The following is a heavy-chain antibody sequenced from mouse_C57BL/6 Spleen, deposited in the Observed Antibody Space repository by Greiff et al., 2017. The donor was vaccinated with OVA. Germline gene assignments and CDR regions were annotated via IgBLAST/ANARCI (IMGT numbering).Heavy chain of an antibody. Sequence: VQLQQPGAELVKPGASVKMSCKASGYTFTSYWITWVKQRPGQGLEWIGDIYPGSGSTNYNEKFKSKATLTVDTSSSTAYMQLSSLTSEDSAVYYCARYDGSSLAWFAYWGQGTLVTVSA. D-gene: IGHD1-1*01. V-gene: IGHV1-55*01. J-gene: IGHJ3*01. CDR1: GYTFTSYW. CDR2: IYPGSGST. CDR3: ARYDGSSLAWFAY.